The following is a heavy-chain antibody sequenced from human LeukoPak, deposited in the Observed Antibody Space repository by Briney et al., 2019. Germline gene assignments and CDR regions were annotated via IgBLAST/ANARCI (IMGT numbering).Heavy chain of an antibody. CDR3: ARDHYYDSSGYYYTPFDY. D-gene: IGHD3-22*01. J-gene: IGHJ4*02. CDR1: GGSISSSIYY. CDR2: IYYSGST. V-gene: IGHV4-39*07. Sequence: SETLSLTFTVSGGSISSSIYYWGWIRQLPGKGLEWIGSIYYSGSTYYNPSLKSRVTISVDTSKNQFSLKLSSVTAADTAVYYCARDHYYDSSGYYYTPFDYWGQGTLVTVSS.